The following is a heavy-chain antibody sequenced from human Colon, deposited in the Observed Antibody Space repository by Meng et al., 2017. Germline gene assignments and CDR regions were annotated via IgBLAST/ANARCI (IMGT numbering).Heavy chain of an antibody. V-gene: IGHV3-48*03. CDR3: ARAFPAGA. Sequence: GESLKISCATSGFTFSDYEINWVRQAPGKGLEWISYISSSGNIIYYADSVKGRFTVSRDNAKNSLYLQMNSLRAEDTAVYYCARAFPAGAWGQGTLVTVSS. D-gene: IGHD6-25*01. CDR2: ISSSGNII. J-gene: IGHJ5*02. CDR1: GFTFSDYE.